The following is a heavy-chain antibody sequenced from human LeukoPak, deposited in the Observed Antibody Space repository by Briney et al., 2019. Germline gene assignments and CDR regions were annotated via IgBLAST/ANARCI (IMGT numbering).Heavy chain of an antibody. V-gene: IGHV4-59*08. J-gene: IGHJ4*02. D-gene: IGHD3-3*01. CDR1: GYSISNYY. CDR3: ARRRGDFWSDYYAFDY. Sequence: PSETLSLTCTVSGYSISNYYWSWIRQPPGKGLEWIGYIYYSGSTNYNPSLTSRVTISLDTSKNQFSLKLSSVTAADTAVYYCARRRGDFWSDYYAFDYWGQGTLVTIPS. CDR2: IYYSGST.